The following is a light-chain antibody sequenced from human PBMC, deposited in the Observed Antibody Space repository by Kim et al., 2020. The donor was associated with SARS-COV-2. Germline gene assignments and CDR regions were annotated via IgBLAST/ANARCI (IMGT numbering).Light chain of an antibody. CDR3: QQTFSTSWT. Sequence: DIQMTQSPSSMSASVGDTVTITCRASRNIITYLAWYQHKPGKAPKLLISGASTLQSGLPSRFSGSGSGTDFTLTISSLLPEDCATYYCQQTFSTSWTFGQGTKVDIK. CDR1: RNIITY. J-gene: IGKJ1*01. CDR2: GAS. V-gene: IGKV1-39*01.